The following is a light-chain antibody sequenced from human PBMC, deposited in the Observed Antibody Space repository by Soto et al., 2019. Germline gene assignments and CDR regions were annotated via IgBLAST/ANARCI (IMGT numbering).Light chain of an antibody. J-gene: IGKJ5*01. CDR2: HAS. V-gene: IGKV3-15*01. CDR3: QHRSIWPVS. CDR1: QSVSDK. Sequence: EIVMTQSPATVSVSPGERATLSCRASQSVSDKLAWYQQKPGQAPRLLIYHASARATGIPARFSGSGSGTDFTLTISSLEPEDSAVYYCQHRSIWPVSFGQGTRLEIK.